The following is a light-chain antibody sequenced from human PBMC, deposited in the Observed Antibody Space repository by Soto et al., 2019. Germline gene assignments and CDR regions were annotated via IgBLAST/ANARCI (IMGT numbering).Light chain of an antibody. CDR3: QQYNSYLWT. Sequence: DVQMTQSPFTLSASVGDRVTITCQASQSVSIWLAWYQQKPGKAPKLLIYKASSLESGVPSRFSGSGSGAEFTLTISSLQPDDFATYYCQQYNSYLWTFGQGTKVDIK. CDR1: QSVSIW. J-gene: IGKJ1*01. CDR2: KAS. V-gene: IGKV1-5*03.